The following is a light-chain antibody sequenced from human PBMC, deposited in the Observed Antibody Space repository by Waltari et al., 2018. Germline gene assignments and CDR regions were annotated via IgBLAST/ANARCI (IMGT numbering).Light chain of an antibody. Sequence: EIVLTQSPDTLSLPPGERATLSCRASQSVSSYLGWYQQKPGQAPRLLIYDASNRATGIPARFSGSGSGTDFTLTISSLEPEDLAVYYCQQRSNWPPTFGQGTRLEIK. CDR1: QSVSSY. V-gene: IGKV3-11*01. J-gene: IGKJ5*01. CDR2: DAS. CDR3: QQRSNWPPT.